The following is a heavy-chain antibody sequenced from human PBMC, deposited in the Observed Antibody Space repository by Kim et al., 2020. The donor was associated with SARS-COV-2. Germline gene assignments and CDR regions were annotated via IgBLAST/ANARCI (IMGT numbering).Heavy chain of an antibody. J-gene: IGHJ4*02. Sequence: GSSITYTDSLDGRFTNSKDNTKKSLSLQMNSLTPEDTAVYYCVREPSNWGQGTLVTVSS. V-gene: IGHV3-11*01. CDR3: VREPSN. CDR2: GSSI.